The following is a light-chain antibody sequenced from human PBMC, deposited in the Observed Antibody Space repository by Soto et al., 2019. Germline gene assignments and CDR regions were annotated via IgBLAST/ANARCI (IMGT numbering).Light chain of an antibody. CDR1: QDISGH. J-gene: IGKJ1*01. V-gene: IGKV1-27*01. CDR3: QKYNGTPRT. Sequence: DIQVTQSPSSLSASVGDRVTITCRASQDISGHLAWYQQKPGKVPKHMIYEASTLQSGVPSRFSASGSGTDFTLTISSLQPEDVATYYCQKYNGTPRTFGQGTKVELK. CDR2: EAS.